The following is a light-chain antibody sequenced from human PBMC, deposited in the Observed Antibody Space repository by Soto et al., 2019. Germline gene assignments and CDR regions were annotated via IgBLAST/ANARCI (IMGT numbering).Light chain of an antibody. J-gene: IGKJ2*01. CDR3: QQYYSYPRT. Sequence: AIRMTQSPSSLSASTGVRVTITCRASQGISSYLAWYQQKPGNAPKLLIYAASTLQSGVPSRFSGSGSGTDFTLTISCLQSEDFATYYCQQYYSYPRTFGQGTKLEIK. V-gene: IGKV1-8*01. CDR2: AAS. CDR1: QGISSY.